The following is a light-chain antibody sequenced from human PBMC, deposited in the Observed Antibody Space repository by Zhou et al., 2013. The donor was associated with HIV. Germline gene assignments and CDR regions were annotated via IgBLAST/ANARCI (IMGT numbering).Light chain of an antibody. CDR1: QNIRMY. CDR2: AAS. CDR3: QKYDKGPRT. V-gene: IGKV1-39*01. Sequence: DIQMTQSPSSLSASVGDRVTITCRASQNIRMYLNWYQQKPGTAPKLLIYAASSLESGVPSRFSASGSGTDFTLTISSLEPEDAATYYCQKYDKGPRTFGQGTKVLIK. J-gene: IGKJ1*01.